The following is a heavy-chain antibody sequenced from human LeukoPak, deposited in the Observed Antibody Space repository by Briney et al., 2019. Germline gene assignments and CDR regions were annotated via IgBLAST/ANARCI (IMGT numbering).Heavy chain of an antibody. CDR1: GFTFSSYA. V-gene: IGHV3-21*01. D-gene: IGHD4-11*01. CDR3: ARDSSGLQYHDAFDI. J-gene: IGHJ3*02. Sequence: KSGGSLRLSCAASGFTFSSYAMSWVRQAPGKGLEWISSISSSSSYIYYADSVKGRFTISRDNAKNSLYLQMNSLRAEDTAVYYCARDSSGLQYHDAFDIWGQGTMVTVSS. CDR2: ISSSSSYI.